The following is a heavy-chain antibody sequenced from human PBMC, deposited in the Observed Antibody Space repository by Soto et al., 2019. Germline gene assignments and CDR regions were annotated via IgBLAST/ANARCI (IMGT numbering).Heavy chain of an antibody. CDR3: AKETDGYNLADY. CDR1: GFTFSSYG. Sequence: LRLSCAASGFTFSSYGMHWVRQAPGKGLEWVAVISYDGSNKYYADSVKGRFTISRDNSKNTLYLQMNSLRAEDTAVYYCAKETDGYNLADYWGQGTLVTVSS. D-gene: IGHD5-12*01. CDR2: ISYDGSNK. J-gene: IGHJ4*02. V-gene: IGHV3-30*18.